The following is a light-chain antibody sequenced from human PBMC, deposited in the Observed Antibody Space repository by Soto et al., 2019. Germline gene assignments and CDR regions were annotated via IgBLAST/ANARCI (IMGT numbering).Light chain of an antibody. J-gene: IGKJ3*01. V-gene: IGKV3-20*01. CDR1: QSVAYTY. CDR3: QKYGTSPFT. CDR2: GES. Sequence: VLTQSPATLSLSPGDSATLSCRASQSVAYTYLAWFQQKPGQAPRLLIYGESNRATGIPDRLSGSGSGTDFTLTISSLEPEDFAVYYCQKYGTSPFTCGPGTKVDIK.